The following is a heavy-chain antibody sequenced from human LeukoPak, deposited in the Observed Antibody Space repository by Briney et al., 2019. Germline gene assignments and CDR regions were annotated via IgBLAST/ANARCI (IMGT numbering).Heavy chain of an antibody. Sequence: SETLSLTCTVSGGSISSYYWSWIRQPPGRGLEWIGYIYYSGSTNYNPSLKSRVTISVDTSKNQFSLKLSSVTAADTAVYYCARGYSYGYFDYWGQGTLVTVSS. V-gene: IGHV4-59*08. CDR2: IYYSGST. D-gene: IGHD5-18*01. J-gene: IGHJ4*02. CDR3: ARGYSYGYFDY. CDR1: GGSISSYY.